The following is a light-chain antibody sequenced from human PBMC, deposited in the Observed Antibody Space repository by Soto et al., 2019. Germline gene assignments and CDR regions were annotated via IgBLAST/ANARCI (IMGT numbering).Light chain of an antibody. Sequence: DIQMTQSPSTLSASVGDRVTITCRASQSISSWLAWYQQKPGKAPKLLIYDASNLESGVPSRFSGSGSGTEFTLTINSLQPNDFATYYCQHYNSYSEAFGQGTKVDIK. CDR2: DAS. J-gene: IGKJ1*01. CDR3: QHYNSYSEA. V-gene: IGKV1-5*01. CDR1: QSISSW.